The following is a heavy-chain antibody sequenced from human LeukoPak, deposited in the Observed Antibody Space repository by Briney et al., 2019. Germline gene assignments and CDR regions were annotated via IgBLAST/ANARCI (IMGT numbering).Heavy chain of an antibody. CDR2: TKNKAYSYTT. Sequence: GGSLRLSCAASGFTFSDLFIDWVRQAPGKGLEWVGRTKNKAYSYTTEYAASVKGRFTISRDDSKNSLYLQMNSLKTEDTAVYYCASVRGVFGYWGQGTLVTVSS. V-gene: IGHV3-72*01. CDR1: GFTFSDLF. J-gene: IGHJ4*02. D-gene: IGHD3-10*01. CDR3: ASVRGVFGY.